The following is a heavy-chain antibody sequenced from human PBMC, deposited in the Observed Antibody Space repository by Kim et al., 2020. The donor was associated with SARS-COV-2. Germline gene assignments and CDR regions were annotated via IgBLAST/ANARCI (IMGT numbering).Heavy chain of an antibody. Sequence: GGSLRLSCAASGFTFGAYIMNWVRQAPGKGLEWVAYITSDGSNVYYADSVKGRFTISRDNSKSSLYLQMNSLKDEDTAVYYCAKDTSIGVWGQGTTGTV. J-gene: IGHJ6*02. CDR2: ITSDGSNV. V-gene: IGHV3-48*02. CDR1: GFTFGAYI. D-gene: IGHD3-3*01. CDR3: AKDTSIGV.